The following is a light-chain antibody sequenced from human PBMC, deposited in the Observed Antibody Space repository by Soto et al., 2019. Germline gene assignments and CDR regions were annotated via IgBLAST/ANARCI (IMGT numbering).Light chain of an antibody. CDR3: QQFNSYPRLT. CDR2: DAS. CDR1: QGISSA. V-gene: IGKV1-13*02. J-gene: IGKJ4*01. Sequence: AIQLTQSPSSLSASVGDRVTITCRTSQGISSALAWYQQKPGKLPKLLIYDASSLESGVPSRFSGSGSATDFTLTISSLQPEDFATYDCQQFNSYPRLTFGGGTKVEI.